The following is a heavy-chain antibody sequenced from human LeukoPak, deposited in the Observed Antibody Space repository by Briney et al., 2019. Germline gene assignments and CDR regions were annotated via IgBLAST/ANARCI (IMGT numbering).Heavy chain of an antibody. CDR3: ARGGYDSDFDY. CDR2: ISISVGFI. CDR1: GFTFSTYS. J-gene: IGHJ4*02. D-gene: IGHD3-3*01. Sequence: RPGGSLRLSCAASGFTFSTYSMNWVRQAPGKGLEWVSSISISVGFISYADSVKGRFTISRDNAKNSLYLQMNSLRVEDTAVYYCARGGYDSDFDYWGQGTLVTVSS. V-gene: IGHV3-21*01.